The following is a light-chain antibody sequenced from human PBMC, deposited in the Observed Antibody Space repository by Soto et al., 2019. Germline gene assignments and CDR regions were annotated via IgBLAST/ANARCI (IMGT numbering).Light chain of an antibody. CDR3: QQYDDLPIT. Sequence: DIQMTQSASSLSGCLGGRVSITCQASQDIDKFLNWYQQKPGKPPKLLIDDASNLATGVPSRFSGRGSGTDFTFTISSLQPEDVATYYCQQYDDLPITFGQGTRLQI. CDR1: QDIDKF. J-gene: IGKJ5*01. CDR2: DAS. V-gene: IGKV1-33*01.